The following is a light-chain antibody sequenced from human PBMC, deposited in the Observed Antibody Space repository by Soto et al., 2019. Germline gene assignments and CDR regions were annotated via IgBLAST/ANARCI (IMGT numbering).Light chain of an antibody. CDR3: QHYGSLVLT. Sequence: EIVLTQSPGTLSFSPGERATLSCRASQSVSRTYLAGYKQKPGQAPRLLIYGPSSMATGIPDRFSGSGSGTDFTLTISRLEPEDFAVYYCQHYGSLVLTFGGGTKVEIK. J-gene: IGKJ4*01. V-gene: IGKV3-20*01. CDR1: QSVSRTY. CDR2: GPS.